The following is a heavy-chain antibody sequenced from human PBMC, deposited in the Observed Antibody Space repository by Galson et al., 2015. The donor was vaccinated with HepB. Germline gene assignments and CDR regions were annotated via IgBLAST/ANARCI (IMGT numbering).Heavy chain of an antibody. Sequence: SLRLSCAVSGFTVSSNYMTWVRQAPGKGLEWVSVIHNTGNTYYADSVKGRFTIPRDNSKNTVYLQMNSLGAEDTAVYYCASLTIAWGQGTLVTVSS. CDR3: ASLTIA. J-gene: IGHJ4*02. CDR2: IHNTGNT. CDR1: GFTVSSNY. D-gene: IGHD3-10*01. V-gene: IGHV3-53*01.